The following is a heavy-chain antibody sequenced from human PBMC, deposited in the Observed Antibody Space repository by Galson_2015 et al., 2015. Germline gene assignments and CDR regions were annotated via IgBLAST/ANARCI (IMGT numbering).Heavy chain of an antibody. CDR2: IIPIFGTA. J-gene: IGHJ6*02. V-gene: IGHV1-69*01. CDR3: ARDWGSSGWYPYYYYGMDV. Sequence: GIIPIFGTANYAQKFQGRVTITADESTSTAYMELSRLRSDDTAVYYCARDWGSSGWYPYYYYGMDVWGQGTTVTVSS. D-gene: IGHD6-19*01.